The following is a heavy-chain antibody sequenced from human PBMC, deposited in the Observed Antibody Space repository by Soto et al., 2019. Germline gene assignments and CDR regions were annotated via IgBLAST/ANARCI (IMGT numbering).Heavy chain of an antibody. CDR1: GFTFSTYS. J-gene: IGHJ5*02. CDR2: ISGGSRTI. V-gene: IGHV3-48*01. D-gene: IGHD3-10*01. CDR3: ARDGTMVPGVLIDL. Sequence: EVQLVESGGGLLQPGGSLRLSCAVSGFTFSTYSMNWVRQAPGKGLEWVSYISGGSRTIFYADSVKGRFTISRDNAKNSVYLQMNRLRAADTAVYYCARDGTMVPGVLIDLWGQGALVTVS.